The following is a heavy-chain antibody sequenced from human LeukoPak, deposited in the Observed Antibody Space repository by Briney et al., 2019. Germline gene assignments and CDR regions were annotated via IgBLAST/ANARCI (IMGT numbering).Heavy chain of an antibody. CDR2: IYYSGST. D-gene: IGHD5-18*01. Sequence: SETLSLTCTVSGGSISGYYWSWIRQPPGKGLEWIGYIYYSGSTNYNPSLKSRVTISVDTSKNQFSLKLTSVTAAGTAVYYCARTTEGGYTYGYFYYYYMDVWGKGTTVTISS. CDR3: ARTTEGGYTYGYFYYYYMDV. J-gene: IGHJ6*03. V-gene: IGHV4-59*01. CDR1: GGSISGYY.